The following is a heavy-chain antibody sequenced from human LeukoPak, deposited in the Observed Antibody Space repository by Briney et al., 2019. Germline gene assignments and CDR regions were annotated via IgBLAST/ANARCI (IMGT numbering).Heavy chain of an antibody. J-gene: IGHJ4*02. CDR1: GFAFSNFW. CDR2: IRGDGGLK. V-gene: IGHV3-7*01. CDR3: ATSHDSAAND. Sequence: GGSLRLSCAASGFAFSNFWMSWVRQAPGKGLEWLANIRGDGGLKFYVDSVKGRFTISRDNAKNSLYLQLSGPRVEDSAVYYCATSHDSAANDWGQGTLVTVSS. D-gene: IGHD3-22*01.